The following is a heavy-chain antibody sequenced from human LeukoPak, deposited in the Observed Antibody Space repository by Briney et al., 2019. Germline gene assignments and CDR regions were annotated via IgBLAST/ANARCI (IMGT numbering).Heavy chain of an antibody. D-gene: IGHD5-24*01. J-gene: IGHJ4*02. CDR2: TSYDGTDT. CDR1: GFTFSSYG. Sequence: GRSLRLSCAASGFTFSSYGIHWVRQAPGKGLEWVALTSYDGTDTYYADSVKGRFTISRDNTKNTLSLQMNSLRPEDTAVYYCAKERRWHQYYFGSWGQGTLVTVSS. CDR3: AKERRWHQYYFGS. V-gene: IGHV3-30*18.